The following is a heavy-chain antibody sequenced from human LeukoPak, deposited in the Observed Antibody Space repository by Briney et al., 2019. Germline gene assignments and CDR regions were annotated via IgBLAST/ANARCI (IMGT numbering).Heavy chain of an antibody. CDR1: RFTFTNDR. CDR3: ARDPNIVVVPAATPGGFDY. CDR2: ISSSSSTI. D-gene: IGHD2-2*01. J-gene: IGHJ4*02. V-gene: IGHV3-48*01. Sequence: GGSRRLSCAASRFTFTNDRMNWVRQAPGKGLEWVSYISSSSSTIYYADSVKGRFTISRDNAKNSLYLQMNSLRAEDTAVYYCARDPNIVVVPAATPGGFDYWGQGTLVTVSS.